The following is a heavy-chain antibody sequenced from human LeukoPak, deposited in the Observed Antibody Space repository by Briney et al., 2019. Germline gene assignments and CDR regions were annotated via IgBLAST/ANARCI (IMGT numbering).Heavy chain of an antibody. CDR1: GFTFSNYV. V-gene: IGHV3-23*01. CDR2: ISGSGDST. D-gene: IGHD6-19*01. CDR3: AGAVSSGWYSDY. Sequence: GGSLRLSCAGSGFTFSNYVMGWVRQAPGKGLEWVSAISGSGDSTYYADSVKGRFTISRDNSKNTLSLQMNSLRAEDTAVYYCAGAVSSGWYSDYWGQGTLVTVSS. J-gene: IGHJ4*02.